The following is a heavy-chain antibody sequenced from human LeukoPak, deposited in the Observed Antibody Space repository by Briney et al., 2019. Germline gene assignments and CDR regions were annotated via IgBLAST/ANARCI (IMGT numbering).Heavy chain of an antibody. CDR1: GGSFSGYY. Sequence: SETLSLTCAVYGGSFSGYYWSWIRQPPGKGLEWTGEINHSGSTNYNPSLKSRVTISVDTSKNQFSLKLSSVTAADTAVYYCARGSYGAQLFYYYYGMDVWGQGTTVTVSS. J-gene: IGHJ6*02. D-gene: IGHD4-17*01. V-gene: IGHV4-34*01. CDR2: INHSGST. CDR3: ARGSYGAQLFYYYYGMDV.